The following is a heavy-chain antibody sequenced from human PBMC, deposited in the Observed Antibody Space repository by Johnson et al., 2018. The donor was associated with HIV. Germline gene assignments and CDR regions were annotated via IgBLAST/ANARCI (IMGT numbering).Heavy chain of an antibody. CDR2: ISSSGGDT. J-gene: IGHJ3*01. Sequence: VQLVESGGGLVQPGGSLRLSCAASGFTFSNYAMTWVRQVAGKGLEWVSAISSSGGDTYSADSVEGRFSVSRDNSTNILYLHMNIVRTDDTALYFCAKEGIGPTAAGVGLPVDLDLWGQGTTVTVSS. V-gene: IGHV3-23*04. CDR1: GFTFSNYA. D-gene: IGHD5-12*01. CDR3: AKEGIGPTAAGVGLPVDLDL.